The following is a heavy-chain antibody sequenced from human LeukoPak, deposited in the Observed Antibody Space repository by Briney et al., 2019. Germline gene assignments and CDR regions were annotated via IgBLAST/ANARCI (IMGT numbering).Heavy chain of an antibody. CDR3: ARDPMTTEGYYYYYYYLDV. D-gene: IGHD4-17*01. V-gene: IGHV1-2*02. Sequence: ASVKVSCKASGYTFTGYYMHWVRQAPGQGLEWMGWINPNSGGTNYAQKFQGRVTMTRDTSISTAYMELSRLRSDDTAVYYCARDPMTTEGYYYYYYYLDVWGKGTTVTVSS. J-gene: IGHJ6*03. CDR1: GYTFTGYY. CDR2: INPNSGGT.